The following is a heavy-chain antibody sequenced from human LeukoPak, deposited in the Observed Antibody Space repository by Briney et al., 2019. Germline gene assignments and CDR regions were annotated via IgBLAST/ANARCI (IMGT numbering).Heavy chain of an antibody. CDR1: GFIFSNYW. CDR2: IKDDGREK. Sequence: GGSLRLSCAASGFIFSNYWMTWVRQAPGKGLEWVANIKDDGREKHYVDSVQGRFTISRDNAKNSVYLQMSSLRAEDTAVYYCASLWVVGCWGQGTLVTVSS. J-gene: IGHJ4*02. V-gene: IGHV3-7*01. CDR3: ASLWVVGC. D-gene: IGHD2-8*01.